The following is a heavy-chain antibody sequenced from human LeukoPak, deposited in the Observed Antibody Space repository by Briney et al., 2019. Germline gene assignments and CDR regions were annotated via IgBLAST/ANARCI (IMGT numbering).Heavy chain of an antibody. D-gene: IGHD3-9*01. CDR1: GGSISSSSYY. Sequence: SETLSLTCTVSGGSISSSSYYWGWIRQPPGKGLEWIGIIYYSGSTYYNPSLKSRVTISVDTSKNQFSLKLSSVTAADTAVYYCARDSPSYYDILTGYYRIGGNFDYWGQGTLVTVSS. V-gene: IGHV4-39*07. J-gene: IGHJ4*02. CDR2: IYYSGST. CDR3: ARDSPSYYDILTGYYRIGGNFDY.